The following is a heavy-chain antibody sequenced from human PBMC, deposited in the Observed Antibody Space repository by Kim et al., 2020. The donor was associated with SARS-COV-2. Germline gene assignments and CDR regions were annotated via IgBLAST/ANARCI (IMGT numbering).Heavy chain of an antibody. CDR3: AKDKADYDILTGYYNPGLGHAFDI. CDR1: GFTFSSYA. CDR2: ISGSGGST. V-gene: IGHV3-23*01. D-gene: IGHD3-9*01. J-gene: IGHJ3*02. Sequence: GGSLRLSCAASGFTFSSYAMSWVRQAPGKGLEWVSAISGSGGSTYYADSVKGRFTISRDNSKNTLYLQMNSLRAEDTAVYYCAKDKADYDILTGYYNPGLGHAFDIWGQGTMVTVSS.